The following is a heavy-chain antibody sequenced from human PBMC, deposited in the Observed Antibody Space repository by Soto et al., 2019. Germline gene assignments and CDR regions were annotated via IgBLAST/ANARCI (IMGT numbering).Heavy chain of an antibody. J-gene: IGHJ4*02. CDR3: ARGRKDYYDSSGQGYDFDY. V-gene: IGHV4-31*03. D-gene: IGHD3-22*01. CDR1: GGSISSGGYY. Sequence: SETLSLTCTVSGGSISSGGYYWSWIRQHPGKGLEWIGYIYYSGSTYYNPSLKSRVTISVDTSKNQFSLKLSSVTAADTAVYYCARGRKDYYDSSGQGYDFDYWGQGTLVTVSS. CDR2: IYYSGST.